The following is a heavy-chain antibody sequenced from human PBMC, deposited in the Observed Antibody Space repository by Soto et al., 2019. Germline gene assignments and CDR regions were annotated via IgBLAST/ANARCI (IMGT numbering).Heavy chain of an antibody. CDR3: ALWFGELPDYYGMDV. CDR1: GYSFTSYW. D-gene: IGHD3-10*01. CDR2: IYPGDSDT. J-gene: IGHJ6*02. V-gene: IGHV5-51*01. Sequence: PGESLKISCKGSGYSFTSYWIGWVRQMPGKGLEWMGIIYPGDSDTRYSPSFQGQVTISADKSISTAYLQWSSLKASDTAMYYCALWFGELPDYYGMDVWGQGTTVTVSS.